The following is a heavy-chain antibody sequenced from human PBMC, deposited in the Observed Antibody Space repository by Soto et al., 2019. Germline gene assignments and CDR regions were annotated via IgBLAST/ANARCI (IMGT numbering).Heavy chain of an antibody. CDR2: IKSKPDGGTA. J-gene: IGHJ4*01. CDR3: CKALPLTAGGVIAH. CDR1: GLNFINAW. Sequence: DVQLVESGGGLVKPGGSLRLSCAASGLNFINAWMTWVRQAPGKGLEWVGHIKSKPDGGTAEYAASVKGRFVISREDSKDTVYLQMDSLKSEDTALYYCCKALPLTAGGVIAHWGQGTLFTVSS. D-gene: IGHD3-16*02. V-gene: IGHV3-15*01.